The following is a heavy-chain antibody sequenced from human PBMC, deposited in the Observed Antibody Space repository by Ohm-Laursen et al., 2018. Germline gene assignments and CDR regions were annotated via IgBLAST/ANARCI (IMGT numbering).Heavy chain of an antibody. V-gene: IGHV3-15*01. CDR3: TTGLYQWLASYYYGMDV. CDR2: IKSKTDGGTT. J-gene: IGHJ6*02. Sequence: SLRLSCSASGFTFSNAWMSWVRQAPGKGLEWVGRIKSKTDGGTTDYAAPVKGRFTISRDDSKNTLYLQMNSLKTEDTAVYYCTTGLYQWLASYYYGMDVWGQGTTVTVSS. CDR1: GFTFSNAW. D-gene: IGHD6-19*01.